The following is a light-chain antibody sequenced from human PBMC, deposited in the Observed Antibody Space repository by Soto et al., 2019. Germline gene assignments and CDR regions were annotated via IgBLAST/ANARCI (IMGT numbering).Light chain of an antibody. CDR1: QYISDF. V-gene: IGKV1-39*01. CDR3: QQSYTTPLT. J-gene: IGKJ4*01. Sequence: DIQMTQSPSSLSASVGDRVPITFRASQYISDFLNWYQQKPGKAPVILIYAASTLQSGVPSRFNGGGSETNFTLIISSLQPEDFATYYCQQSYTTPLTFGGGTKVDIK. CDR2: AAS.